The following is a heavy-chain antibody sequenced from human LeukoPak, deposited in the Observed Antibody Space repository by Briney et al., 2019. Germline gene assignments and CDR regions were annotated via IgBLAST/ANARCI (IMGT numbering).Heavy chain of an antibody. CDR3: ARNRRDSSGWSGNFQH. V-gene: IGHV4-59*08. CDR2: IYYSGST. Sequence: SETLSLTCTVSGGSIISYYWSWIRQPPGKGLEWIGYIYYSGSTNYNPSLKSRVTISVDTSKSQFSLKLSSVTAADTAVYYCARNRRDSSGWSGNFQHWGQGTLVTVSS. CDR1: GGSIISYY. D-gene: IGHD6-19*01. J-gene: IGHJ1*01.